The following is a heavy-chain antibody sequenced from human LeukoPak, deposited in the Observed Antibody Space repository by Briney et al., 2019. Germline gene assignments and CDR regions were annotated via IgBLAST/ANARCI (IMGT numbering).Heavy chain of an antibody. D-gene: IGHD2-15*01. J-gene: IGHJ3*02. V-gene: IGHV3-74*01. CDR2: INSDGRST. Sequence: GGSLRLSCAASGFTFSGYWMHWVRQAPEKGLVGVSRINSDGRSTSYADSVKGRFTISRDNAKNSLYLQMNSLRAEDTAVYYCVRGYCSGGSCYARAFDIWGQGTMVTVSS. CDR1: GFTFSGYW. CDR3: VRGYCSGGSCYARAFDI.